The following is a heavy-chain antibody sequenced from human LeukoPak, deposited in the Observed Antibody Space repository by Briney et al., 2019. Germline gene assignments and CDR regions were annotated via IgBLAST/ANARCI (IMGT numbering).Heavy chain of an antibody. CDR2: ISSSGSTI. D-gene: IGHD3-3*01. CDR3: ARADTYYDFWSGYHEGFDP. CDR1: GFTFSDYY. V-gene: IGHV3-11*01. J-gene: IGHJ5*02. Sequence: PGGSLRLSRAASGFTFSDYYMSWIRQAPGKGLEWVSYISSSGSTIYYADSVKGRFTISRDNAKNSLYLQMNSLRAEDTAVYYCARADTYYDFWSGYHEGFDPWGQGTLVTVSS.